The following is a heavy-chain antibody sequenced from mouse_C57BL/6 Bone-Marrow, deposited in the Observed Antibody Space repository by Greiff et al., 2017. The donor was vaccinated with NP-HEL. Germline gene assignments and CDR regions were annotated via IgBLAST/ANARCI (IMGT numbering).Heavy chain of an antibody. CDR1: GYAFSSSW. V-gene: IGHV1-82*01. D-gene: IGHD4-1*01. CDR3: ARSRWDAYAMDY. J-gene: IGHJ4*01. Sequence: QVQLKQPGAELVRPGTSVKLSCKASGYAFSSSWMNWVKQRPGKGLEWIGRIYPGDGDTNYNGKFKGKATLTADKSSSTAYMQLSSLTSEDSAVYFCARSRWDAYAMDYWGQGTSVTVSS. CDR2: IYPGDGDT.